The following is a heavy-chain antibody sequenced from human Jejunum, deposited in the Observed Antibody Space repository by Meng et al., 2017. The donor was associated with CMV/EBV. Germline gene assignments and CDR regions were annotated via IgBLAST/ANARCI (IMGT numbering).Heavy chain of an antibody. Sequence: SGFTFSTYAMHWVRQAPGKGLEWVAVMAYDGSNEYYADSVRGRFTISRDNSKNTLYLQMNSLRPEDTAVYYCARDRYGVVRGVGFWGQGTWVTVSS. CDR3: ARDRYGVVRGVGF. CDR1: GFTFSTYA. V-gene: IGHV3-30*01. J-gene: IGHJ4*02. CDR2: MAYDGSNE. D-gene: IGHD3-10*01.